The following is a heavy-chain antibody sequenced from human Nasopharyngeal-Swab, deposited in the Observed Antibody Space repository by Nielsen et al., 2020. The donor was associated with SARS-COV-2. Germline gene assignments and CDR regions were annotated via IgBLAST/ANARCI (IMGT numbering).Heavy chain of an antibody. J-gene: IGHJ4*02. CDR3: AGGSGYPNPTLDY. Sequence: GEPLNSPVAASGIIFRSYWMHCLCQPPGKGLVLVSRMISVGSATDYADSVKGRFTISRDNAKNMLYLQMNSLRSDDTAVYYCAGGSGYPNPTLDYWGQGTLVTVSS. D-gene: IGHD5-12*01. V-gene: IGHV3-74*01. CDR1: GIIFRSYW. CDR2: MISVGSAT.